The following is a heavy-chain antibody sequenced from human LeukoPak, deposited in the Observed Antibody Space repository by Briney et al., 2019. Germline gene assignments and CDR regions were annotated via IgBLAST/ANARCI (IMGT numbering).Heavy chain of an antibody. CDR1: GCPISSSNG. J-gene: IGHJ4*02. D-gene: IGHD3-10*01. CDR2: IYHGGST. V-gene: IGHV4-4*02. Sequence: SGTLSLTCAVSGCPISSSNGWGWARQPPGKGLEWIGEIYHGGSTNYNPSLKSQVTISVDKSKNHFSLKLSSVTAADTAVYYCARVAYYYGSVYWGQGTLVTVSS. CDR3: ARVAYYYGSVY.